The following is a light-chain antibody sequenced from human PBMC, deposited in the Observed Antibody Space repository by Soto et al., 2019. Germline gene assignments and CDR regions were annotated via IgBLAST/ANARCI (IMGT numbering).Light chain of an antibody. V-gene: IGKV3-20*01. CDR1: QSVSSSF. CDR3: QHYGNSPPEYT. J-gene: IGKJ3*01. Sequence: EIVLTQSPGTLSLSTGERATLSCRASQSVSSSFLAWYQQRPGQAPRLLIFGASYRATGIPDRFSGSGSGTDFTLTISRLEPEDFAVYYCQHYGNSPPEYTFGPGTNVDSK. CDR2: GAS.